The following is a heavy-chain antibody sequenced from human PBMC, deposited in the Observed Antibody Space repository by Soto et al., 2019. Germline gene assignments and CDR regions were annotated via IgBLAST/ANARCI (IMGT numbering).Heavy chain of an antibody. Sequence: GGSLRLSCAASGFTFSSYGMHWVRQAPGKGLEWVAVIWYDGSNKYYADSVKGRFTISRDNSKNTLYLQMNSLRAEDTAVYYCARDSAMITFGGVIANWGQGTLVTISS. CDR1: GFTFSSYG. CDR2: IWYDGSNK. D-gene: IGHD3-16*02. CDR3: ARDSAMITFGGVIAN. V-gene: IGHV3-33*01. J-gene: IGHJ4*02.